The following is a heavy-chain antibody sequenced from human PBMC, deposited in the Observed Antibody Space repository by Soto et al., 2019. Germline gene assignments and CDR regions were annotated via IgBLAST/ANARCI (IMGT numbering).Heavy chain of an antibody. V-gene: IGHV4-59*01. J-gene: IGHJ4*02. CDR3: ASRYGGNVDS. CDR1: GGAINSYY. CDR2: IYYSGST. Sequence: QVQLQESGPGLVKPSETLSLTCTFSGGAINSYYWSWIRQPPGKGLEWIGYIYYSGSTNYNPSLKSPVTISVDTSKNQFSLKMRSVTGADTAAYDCASRYGGNVDSWGKGTLFTVSS. D-gene: IGHD1-26*01.